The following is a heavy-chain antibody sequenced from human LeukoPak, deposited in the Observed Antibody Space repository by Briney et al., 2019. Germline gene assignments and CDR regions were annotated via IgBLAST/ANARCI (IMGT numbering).Heavy chain of an antibody. J-gene: IGHJ4*02. CDR2: ISYDGSNK. D-gene: IGHD6-19*01. V-gene: IGHV3-30*03. CDR1: GFTFSSYG. CDR3: ARDQWLIPYFDY. Sequence: PGGSLRLSCAASGFTFSSYGMHWVRQAPGKGLEWVAVISYDGSNKYYADSVKGRFTISRDNSKNTLYLQMNSLRAEDTAVYYCARDQWLIPYFDYWGQGTLVTVSS.